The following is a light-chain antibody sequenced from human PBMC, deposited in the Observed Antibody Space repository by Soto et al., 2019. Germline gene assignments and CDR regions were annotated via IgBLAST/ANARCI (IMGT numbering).Light chain of an antibody. CDR1: SSDIGGYYY. Sequence: QSVLTQPPSASGSPGQSVTISCTGTSSDIGGYYYVSWYQQHPGKAPKLMIYEVSKRPSGVPGRFSGSKSGNTASLTISGLQTEDEADYYCSSDAGSNIYVFGTGNKVTVL. J-gene: IGLJ1*01. CDR3: SSDAGSNIYV. CDR2: EVS. V-gene: IGLV2-8*01.